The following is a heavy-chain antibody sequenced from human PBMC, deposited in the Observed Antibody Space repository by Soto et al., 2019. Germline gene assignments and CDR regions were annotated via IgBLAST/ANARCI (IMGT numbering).Heavy chain of an antibody. CDR2: MNPNSGNT. V-gene: IGHV1-8*02. Sequence: ASVKVSCKASGYTFTSYDINWVRQATGQGLEWMGWMNPNSGNTGYAQKFQGRVTMTRNTSISTAYMELSSLRSEDTAVYYCARGRYCSGGSCYFTYNWFDPWGQGTLVTAPQ. J-gene: IGHJ5*02. CDR1: GYTFTSYD. CDR3: ARGRYCSGGSCYFTYNWFDP. D-gene: IGHD2-15*01.